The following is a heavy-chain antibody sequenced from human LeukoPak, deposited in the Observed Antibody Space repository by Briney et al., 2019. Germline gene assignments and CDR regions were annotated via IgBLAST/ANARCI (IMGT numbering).Heavy chain of an antibody. Sequence: GGSLRLSCAASGFTFSNAYMNWVRQAQGKGLEWVSYISSSSSTIYYADSVKGRFTISRDNAKNSLYLQMNCLRAEDTAVYYCARVGDGYDILTGYYSPPDDFDCWGQGALVTVSS. D-gene: IGHD3-9*01. CDR2: ISSSSSTI. J-gene: IGHJ4*02. CDR3: ARVGDGYDILTGYYSPPDDFDC. V-gene: IGHV3-48*04. CDR1: GFTFSNAY.